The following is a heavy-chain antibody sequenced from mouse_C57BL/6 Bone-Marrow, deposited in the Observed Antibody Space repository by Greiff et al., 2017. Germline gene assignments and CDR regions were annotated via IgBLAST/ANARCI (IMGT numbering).Heavy chain of an antibody. CDR3: AYDYDKGGHYYAMDY. Sequence: VQLQQPGAELVKPGASVKLSCKASGYTFTSYWMQWVKQRPGQGLEWIGEIDPSDSYTNYNQKFKGKATLTVDPSSSTAYMQLSSLTSEDSAVYYCAYDYDKGGHYYAMDYWGQGTSVTVSS. J-gene: IGHJ4*01. CDR1: GYTFTSYW. D-gene: IGHD2-4*01. CDR2: IDPSDSYT. V-gene: IGHV1-50*01.